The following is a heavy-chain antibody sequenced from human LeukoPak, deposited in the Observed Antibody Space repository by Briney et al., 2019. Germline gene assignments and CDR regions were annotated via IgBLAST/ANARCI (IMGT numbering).Heavy chain of an antibody. CDR2: INHSGST. CDR3: ARGRGYYGSGMLYGMDV. CDR1: GGSFSGYY. J-gene: IGHJ6*04. Sequence: PSETLSLTCDVYGGSFSGYYWSWIRQPPGKGLEWIGEINHSGSTNYNPSLKSRVTISVDTSKNQFSLKLSSVTAADTAVYYCARGRGYYGSGMLYGMDVWGKGTTVTVSS. D-gene: IGHD3-10*01. V-gene: IGHV4-34*01.